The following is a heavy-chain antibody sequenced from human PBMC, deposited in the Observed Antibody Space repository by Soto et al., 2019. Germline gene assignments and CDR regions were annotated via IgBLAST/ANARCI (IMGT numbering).Heavy chain of an antibody. Sequence: PGGSLRLSCAASGFTFRANSMHWVRQAPGKGLEWVSRIEHDGSSTYYADSVKGRFTISRDNAKNSLYLQMNSLRAEDTAVYYCARDHSSSWYSGEGGFDYWGQGTLVTVSS. D-gene: IGHD6-13*01. J-gene: IGHJ4*02. CDR2: IEHDGSST. V-gene: IGHV3-74*01. CDR1: GFTFRANS. CDR3: ARDHSSSWYSGEGGFDY.